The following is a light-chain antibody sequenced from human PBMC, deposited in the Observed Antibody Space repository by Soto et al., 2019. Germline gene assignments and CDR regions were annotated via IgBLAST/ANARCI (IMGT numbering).Light chain of an antibody. J-gene: IGKJ2*01. CDR2: DVS. Sequence: EIVLTQSPATLSLSPGERATLSCRASQSVYSYLAWYQQKPGQAPRLLIYDVSNRATGIPARFGGSGSGTDFTLTISSLEPEDFAVYYCQHRSNWPPYTFGQGTKVDIK. V-gene: IGKV3-11*01. CDR1: QSVYSY. CDR3: QHRSNWPPYT.